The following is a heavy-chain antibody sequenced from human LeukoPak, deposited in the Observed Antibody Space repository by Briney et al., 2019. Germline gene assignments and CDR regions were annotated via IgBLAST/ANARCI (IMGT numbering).Heavy chain of an antibody. CDR1: GFTFSSYE. V-gene: IGHV3-48*03. Sequence: GGSLRLSWAASGFTFSSYEMNWFRQAPGKGREGSSYISSGSTIYDADAVTGRFPISRDKAKTSLYLQMHSLRPEATDVSYCARASIPVAGAHFDYWGQGTLVTVSS. CDR2: ISSGSTI. CDR3: ARASIPVAGAHFDY. D-gene: IGHD6-19*01. J-gene: IGHJ4*02.